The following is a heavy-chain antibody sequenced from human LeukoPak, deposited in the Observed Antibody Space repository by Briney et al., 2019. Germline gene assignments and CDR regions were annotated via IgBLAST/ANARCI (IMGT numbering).Heavy chain of an antibody. V-gene: IGHV4-4*07. D-gene: IGHD6-13*01. CDR2: IYTTGST. J-gene: IGHJ5*02. Sequence: SETLSLTCTVSGGSFSSYYWSWIRQPAGKGLEWIGRIYTTGSTNYNPSLKSRVTMSVDTSTNQFSLKLSSVTAADTAVYYCARDALTGIAAAAINWFDPWGQGTLVTVSS. CDR1: GGSFSSYY. CDR3: ARDALTGIAAAAINWFDP.